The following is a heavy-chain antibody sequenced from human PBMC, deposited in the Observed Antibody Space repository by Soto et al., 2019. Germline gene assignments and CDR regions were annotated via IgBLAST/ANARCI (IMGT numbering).Heavy chain of an antibody. J-gene: IGHJ4*02. D-gene: IGHD4-17*01. CDR1: GFTFGDYA. CDR2: IRSKAYGGTT. CDR3: TRDSYDYGVDY. V-gene: IGHV3-49*04. Sequence: PVGSLRLSCTASGFTFGDYAMSWVRQAPGKGLEWVGFIRSKAYGGTTEYAASVKGRFTISRDDSKSIAYLQMNSLKTEDTAVYYCTRDSYDYGVDYWGQGTLVTVSS.